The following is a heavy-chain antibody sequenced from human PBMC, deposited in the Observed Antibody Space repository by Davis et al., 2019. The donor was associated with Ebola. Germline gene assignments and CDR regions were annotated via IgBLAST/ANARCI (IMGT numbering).Heavy chain of an antibody. D-gene: IGHD1-7*01. CDR1: GGSLSGHY. Sequence: MPGGSLRLSCAVYGGSLSGHYWSWIRQPPGKGLEWIGEINHSGSTNYNPSLKSRVTISVDTSKNQFSLKLSSVTAADTAVYYCARGITGTTPGDYWGQGTLVTVSS. CDR2: INHSGST. J-gene: IGHJ4*02. V-gene: IGHV4-34*01. CDR3: ARGITGTTPGDY.